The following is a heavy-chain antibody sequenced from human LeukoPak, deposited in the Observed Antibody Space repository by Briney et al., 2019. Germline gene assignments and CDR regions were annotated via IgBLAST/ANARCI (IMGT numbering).Heavy chain of an antibody. CDR3: ARVGYGDYRAYCYFDL. D-gene: IGHD4-17*01. Sequence: GGSLRLSCAASGFTFSSYWMHWVRQAPGKGLVWVSRINSDGSSTNYADSVKGRFTISRDNAKNTLYLQMNSLRVEDTAVYYCARVGYGDYRAYCYFDLWGRGTLVTVSS. J-gene: IGHJ2*01. CDR2: INSDGSST. V-gene: IGHV3-74*01. CDR1: GFTFSSYW.